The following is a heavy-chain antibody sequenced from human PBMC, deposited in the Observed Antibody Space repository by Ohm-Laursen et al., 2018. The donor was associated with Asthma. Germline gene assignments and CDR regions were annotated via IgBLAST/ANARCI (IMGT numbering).Heavy chain of an antibody. Sequence: GSLRLSCTASGYSFSLYSIHWIRQAPGKGLQWVASISTASTFIYYADSVKGRFTISRDNSKNTLYLQMNSLRAEDTAVYYCARDRAALNWFDPWGQGTLVTVSS. CDR1: GYSFSLYS. CDR3: ARDRAALNWFDP. D-gene: IGHD6-13*01. V-gene: IGHV3-21*01. J-gene: IGHJ5*02. CDR2: ISTASTFI.